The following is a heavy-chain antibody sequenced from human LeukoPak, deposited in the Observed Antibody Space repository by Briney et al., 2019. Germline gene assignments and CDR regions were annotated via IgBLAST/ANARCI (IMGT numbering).Heavy chain of an antibody. Sequence: PETLSLTCTVSGGSISSYYWSWIRQPPGNGLEWLGYIYSSGSTNYNPSLKSRVTISVDTSKNQFSLKLSSVTAADTAVYYCARVSGSGCSDYWGQGTLVTVSS. CDR1: GGSISSYY. CDR3: ARVSGSGCSDY. CDR2: IYSSGST. D-gene: IGHD3-22*01. J-gene: IGHJ4*02. V-gene: IGHV4-59*01.